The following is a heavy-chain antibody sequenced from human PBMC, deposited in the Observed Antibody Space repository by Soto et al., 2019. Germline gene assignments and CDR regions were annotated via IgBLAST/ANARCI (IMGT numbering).Heavy chain of an antibody. Sequence: QVQLVESGGGVVQPGRSLRLSCAASGFTFSSYGMHWVRQAPGKGLEWVAVIWYDGSNKYYADSVKRRFTISRDNSKNALYQQMNSLRAEDTAVYYCGTSVYTAMVLWDWGQGTLVTVSS. CDR1: GFTFSSYG. V-gene: IGHV3-33*01. CDR3: GTSVYTAMVLWD. D-gene: IGHD5-18*01. J-gene: IGHJ4*02. CDR2: IWYDGSNK.